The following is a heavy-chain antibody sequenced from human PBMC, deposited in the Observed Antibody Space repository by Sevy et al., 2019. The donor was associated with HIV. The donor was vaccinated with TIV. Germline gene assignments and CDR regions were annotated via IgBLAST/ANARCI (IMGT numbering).Heavy chain of an antibody. Sequence: GGSLRLSCAASGFTFSDYDMHWVRQAPGKGLEWVAVMSHDGNYNNYADSVKVRFTISRDNFKNTLYLQMNSLRVEDTAVYFCARLFSCGGDCYYLDYWGQGAPVTVSS. D-gene: IGHD2-21*02. CDR3: ARLFSCGGDCYYLDY. CDR1: GFTFSDYD. CDR2: MSHDGNYN. V-gene: IGHV3-30*04. J-gene: IGHJ4*02.